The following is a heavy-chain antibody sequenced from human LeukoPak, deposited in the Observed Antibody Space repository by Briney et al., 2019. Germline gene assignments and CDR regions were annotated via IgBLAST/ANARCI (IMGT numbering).Heavy chain of an antibody. Sequence: SETLSLTCTVSGGSISSYYWSWIRQPPGKGLEWIGYIYYSGSTNYNPSLKSRVTISVDTSKNQFSLKLSSVTAADTAVYYCARAWLSSSSTDAFDIWGQGTMVTVPS. D-gene: IGHD2-2*01. CDR1: GGSISSYY. CDR2: IYYSGST. V-gene: IGHV4-59*01. CDR3: ARAWLSSSSTDAFDI. J-gene: IGHJ3*02.